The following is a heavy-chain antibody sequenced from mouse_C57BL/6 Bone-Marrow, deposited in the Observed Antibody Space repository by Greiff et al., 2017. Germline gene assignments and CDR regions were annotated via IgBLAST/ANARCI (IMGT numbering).Heavy chain of an antibody. CDR1: GYSFTGYY. Sequence: VQLQQSGPELVKPGASVKISCKASGYSFTGYYMNWVKQSPEKSLEWIGEINPSTGGTTYNQKFKAKATLTVDKSSSTAYMQLKSLTSEDSAVYYGARSGDYDGYYFDYWGQATTPTVSA. CDR3: ARSGDYDGYYFDY. V-gene: IGHV1-42*01. D-gene: IGHD2-4*01. CDR2: INPSTGGT. J-gene: IGHJ2*01.